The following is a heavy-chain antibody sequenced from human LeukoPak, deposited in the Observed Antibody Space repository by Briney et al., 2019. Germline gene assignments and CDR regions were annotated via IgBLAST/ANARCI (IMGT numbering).Heavy chain of an antibody. Sequence: ASVKVSCKASGYTFTGYYMHWVRQAPGRGLEWMGWINPNSGGTNYAQKFQGRVTLSRDTSISTAYMELIRLRSDDTALYYCAKSLAARPIDYWGQGTLVTVSS. CDR3: AKSLAARPIDY. D-gene: IGHD6-6*01. V-gene: IGHV1-2*02. CDR1: GYTFTGYY. CDR2: INPNSGGT. J-gene: IGHJ4*02.